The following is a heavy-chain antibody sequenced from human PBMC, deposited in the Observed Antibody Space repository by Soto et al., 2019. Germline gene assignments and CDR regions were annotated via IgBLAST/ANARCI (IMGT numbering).Heavy chain of an antibody. CDR2: ISYDGSNK. CDR1: GFTFSSYG. CDR3: AKDFGWELLGMIDY. D-gene: IGHD1-26*01. Sequence: GGSLRLSCAASGFTFSSYGMHWVRQAPGKGLEWVAVISYDGSNKYYADSVKGRFTISRDNSKNTLYLQMNSLRAEDTAVYYCAKDFGWELLGMIDYWGQGTLVTVSS. J-gene: IGHJ4*02. V-gene: IGHV3-30*18.